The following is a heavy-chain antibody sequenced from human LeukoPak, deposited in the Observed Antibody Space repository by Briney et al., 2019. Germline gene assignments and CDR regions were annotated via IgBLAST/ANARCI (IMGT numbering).Heavy chain of an antibody. CDR3: ARATSTGYFYFDS. D-gene: IGHD3-22*01. CDR2: IFYRGAT. Sequence: PSETLSLTCTVSGASISSYYWSWIRQPPGKGLEWIGYIFYRGATHYNPSLKSRVTMSVDTSKNQFSLKVNSVTAADTAVYYCARATSTGYFYFDSWGQGTLVTVSS. V-gene: IGHV4-59*01. J-gene: IGHJ4*02. CDR1: GASISSYY.